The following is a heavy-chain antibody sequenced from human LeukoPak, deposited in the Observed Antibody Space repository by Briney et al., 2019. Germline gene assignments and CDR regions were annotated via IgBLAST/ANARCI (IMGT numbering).Heavy chain of an antibody. D-gene: IGHD1-14*01. CDR2: ITWNSRST. V-gene: IGHV3-9*01. Sequence: GGSLRLSCAASGFNFDDYSLYWVRQPPGKGLEWVSGITWNSRSTGYADSVKGRFTISRDNSKNTLYLQMNSLRAEDTAVYYCTTDRTGEFDYWGQGTLVTVSS. J-gene: IGHJ4*02. CDR3: TTDRTGEFDY. CDR1: GFNFDDYS.